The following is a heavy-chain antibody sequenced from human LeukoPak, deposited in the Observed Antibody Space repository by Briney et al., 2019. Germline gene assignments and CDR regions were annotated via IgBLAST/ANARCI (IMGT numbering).Heavy chain of an antibody. V-gene: IGHV4-31*03. CDR3: ARVVGATIDY. Sequence: SETLSLTCTVSGGSISSGGYYWSWIRQHPGRGLEWIGYIYYSGSTYYNPSLKSRVTISVDTSKNQFSLKLSSVTAADTAVYYCARVVGATIDYWGQGTLVTVSS. CDR1: GGSISSGGYY. CDR2: IYYSGST. J-gene: IGHJ4*02. D-gene: IGHD1-26*01.